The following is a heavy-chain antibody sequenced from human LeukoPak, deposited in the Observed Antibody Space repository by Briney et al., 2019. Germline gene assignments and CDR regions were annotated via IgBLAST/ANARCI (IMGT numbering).Heavy chain of an antibody. CDR1: GGTFSSYA. CDR3: ASGHGVGSSSWYSR. J-gene: IGHJ4*02. Sequence: SVKVSCKASGGTFSSYAMSWVRQAPGQGLEWMGGIIPIFGTANYAQKFQGRVTITADESTSTAYMELSSLRSEDTAVYYCASGHGVGSSSWYSRWGQGTLVTVSS. D-gene: IGHD6-13*01. CDR2: IIPIFGTA. V-gene: IGHV1-69*13.